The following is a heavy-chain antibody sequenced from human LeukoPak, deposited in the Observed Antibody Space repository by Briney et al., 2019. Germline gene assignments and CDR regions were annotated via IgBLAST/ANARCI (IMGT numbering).Heavy chain of an antibody. D-gene: IGHD3-16*02. V-gene: IGHV3-30*02. Sequence: GGSLRLSCAASGFTFSSYGMHWVRQAPGKGLEWVAFIRYDGSNKYYADSVKGRFTISRDNSKNTLYLQMNSLRAEDTAVYYCAKWGFHDYVWGSYRYGYYFDYWGQGTLVTVSS. CDR3: AKWGFHDYVWGSYRYGYYFDY. J-gene: IGHJ4*02. CDR1: GFTFSSYG. CDR2: IRYDGSNK.